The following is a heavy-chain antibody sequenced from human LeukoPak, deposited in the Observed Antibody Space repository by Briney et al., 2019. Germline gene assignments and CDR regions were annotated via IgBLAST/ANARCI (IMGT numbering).Heavy chain of an antibody. CDR2: IGRKANNYAT. J-gene: IGHJ4*02. D-gene: IGHD4-17*01. CDR1: GFTFSGSA. CDR3: TRPGDYADYVGD. Sequence: GGSLRLSCAASGFTFSGSAMHWVRQASVKGLEWVGRIGRKANNYATAYAASVKGRFTISRDDSKNTAYLQMNSLKTEDTAVYYCTRPGDYADYVGDWGQGTLVTVSS. V-gene: IGHV3-73*01.